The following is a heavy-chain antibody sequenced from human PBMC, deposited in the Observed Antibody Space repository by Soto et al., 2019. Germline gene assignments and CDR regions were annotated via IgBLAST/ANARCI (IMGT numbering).Heavy chain of an antibody. CDR2: IIPILGIA. D-gene: IGHD3-10*01. V-gene: IGHV1-69*02. Sequence: QVQLVQSGAEVKKPGSSVKVSCKASGGTFSSYTISWVRQAPGQGLEWMGRIIPILGIANYAQKVQGRVTITADKSTSTAYMELSSLRSEDTAVYYCAMVRGDFAFDIWGQGTMVTVSS. CDR1: GGTFSSYT. J-gene: IGHJ3*02. CDR3: AMVRGDFAFDI.